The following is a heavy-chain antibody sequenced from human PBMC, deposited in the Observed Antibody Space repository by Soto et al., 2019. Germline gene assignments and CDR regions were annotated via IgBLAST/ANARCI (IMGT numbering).Heavy chain of an antibody. Sequence: EVQLVESGGGLVQPGGSLRLSCAASGFTFSSYWMYWVRQAPGKGLEWVANIKTDGSDKFYMDSVKGRFTISRDNAQNSLWLQMNSLRAEDTAVYYCVRDGPTGYSYNYWGQGTLVIVSS. V-gene: IGHV3-7*05. CDR3: VRDGPTGYSYNY. CDR2: IKTDGSDK. D-gene: IGHD5-12*01. J-gene: IGHJ1*01. CDR1: GFTFSSYW.